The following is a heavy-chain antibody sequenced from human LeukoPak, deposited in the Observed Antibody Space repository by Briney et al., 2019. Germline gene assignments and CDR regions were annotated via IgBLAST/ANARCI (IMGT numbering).Heavy chain of an antibody. CDR3: ARDPHVLTFGGVVVIPHFDY. CDR1: AYTFTSYG. CDR2: ISPYNGNT. V-gene: IGHV1-18*01. D-gene: IGHD3-16*02. J-gene: IGHJ4*02. Sequence: ASVKVSCKASAYTFTSYGISWVRQAPGQGLEWRGWISPYNGNTHYAQKFKDRVTMTTDTSTTTAYLELRSLKSDDTAVYYCARDPHVLTFGGVVVIPHFDYWGQGTLATVSS.